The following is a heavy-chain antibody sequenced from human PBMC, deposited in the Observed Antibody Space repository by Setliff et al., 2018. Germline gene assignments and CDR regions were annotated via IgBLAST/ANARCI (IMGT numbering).Heavy chain of an antibody. V-gene: IGHV3-9*01. J-gene: IGHJ4*02. CDR2: IRAGSDNI. Sequence: GGSLRLSCAASGFIFDDYAMHWVRQAPGKGLEWVSGIRAGSDNIAYADSVKGRFTISRDNAKNSLYLQLDSLRPDDTAVYYCTTLSVLVKSDFWGQGTLVTVSS. CDR3: TTLSVLVKSDF. D-gene: IGHD3-9*01. CDR1: GFIFDDYA.